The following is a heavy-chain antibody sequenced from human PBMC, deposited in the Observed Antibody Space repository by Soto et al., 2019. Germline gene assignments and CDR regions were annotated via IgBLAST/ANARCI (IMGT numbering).Heavy chain of an antibody. CDR3: ARGLESGDGYNSLNF. Sequence: SVKVSCKASGYTFSGYYIHWVRQAPGQGLEWMGWINPNSGGTKYAQKFQGRVTMTRDTSISTASMELSRLRSDDTAVYYCARGLESGDGYNSLNFWGQGSLVTVSS. J-gene: IGHJ4*02. D-gene: IGHD5-12*01. V-gene: IGHV1-2*02. CDR2: INPNSGGT. CDR1: GYTFSGYY.